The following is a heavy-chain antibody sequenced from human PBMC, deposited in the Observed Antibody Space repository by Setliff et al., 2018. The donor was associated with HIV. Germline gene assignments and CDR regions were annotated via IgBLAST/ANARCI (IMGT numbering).Heavy chain of an antibody. CDR1: GYNFANYW. D-gene: IGHD1-1*01. CDR3: ARTQYTTTWPGNY. J-gene: IGHJ4*02. Sequence: PGESLKISCKGSGYNFANYWIAWVRQLPGKGLEWMGIIYPGDSVTRYSPSFQGQVTISVDKSISTAYLQWGSLKASDTAIYYCARTQYTTTWPGNYWGQGTLVTVSS. V-gene: IGHV5-51*01. CDR2: IYPGDSVT.